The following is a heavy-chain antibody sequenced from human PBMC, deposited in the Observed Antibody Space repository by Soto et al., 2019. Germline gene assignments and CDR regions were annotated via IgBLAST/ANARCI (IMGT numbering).Heavy chain of an antibody. Sequence: ASVKVSCKASGYTFTSHDINWVRQATGQGLEWMGWLNPHNGKTGYAQRFQGRVTMTWNATTGTVYLELSSLRSEDTAMYYCARVSSISARRSFDSWGQGTLVTVSS. J-gene: IGHJ4*02. CDR2: LNPHNGKT. D-gene: IGHD6-6*01. CDR3: ARVSSISARRSFDS. CDR1: GYTFTSHD. V-gene: IGHV1-8*01.